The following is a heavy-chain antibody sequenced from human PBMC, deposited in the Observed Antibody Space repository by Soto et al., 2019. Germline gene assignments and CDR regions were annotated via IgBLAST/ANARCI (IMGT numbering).Heavy chain of an antibody. V-gene: IGHV4-34*01. Sequence: SETLSLTCAVSGASLSGYYRSWIRQPPGKGLEWIGETNDSGSTSYNPSLKSRVTISVDTSKNQFSLKLTSMTAADTAVYYCAKHIGFCRGVGCYGGFDWGGRGPVAPASS. J-gene: IGHJ4*02. CDR3: AKHIGFCRGVGCYGGFDW. CDR2: TNDSGST. D-gene: IGHD2-15*01. CDR1: GASLSGYY.